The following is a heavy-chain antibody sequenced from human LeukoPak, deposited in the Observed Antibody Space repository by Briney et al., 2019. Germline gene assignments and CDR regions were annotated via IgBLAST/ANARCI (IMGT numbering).Heavy chain of an antibody. Sequence: GASVKVSCKASGYTFTGYYMHWVRQAPGQGLEWMGWINPNSGGTNYAQKFQGRVTMTRDTSISTAYMELSRLRSDDTAVYYCARSSKNYYDSSGSDYWGQGTLVTVSS. CDR1: GYTFTGYY. CDR2: INPNSGGT. D-gene: IGHD3-22*01. CDR3: ARSSKNYYDSSGSDY. V-gene: IGHV1-2*02. J-gene: IGHJ4*02.